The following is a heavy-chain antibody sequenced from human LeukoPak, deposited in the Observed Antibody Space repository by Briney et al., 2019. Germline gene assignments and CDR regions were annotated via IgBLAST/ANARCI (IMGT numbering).Heavy chain of an antibody. CDR2: ITPSGGST. CDR3: ARAVTHFDY. V-gene: IGHV1-46*01. Sequence: GASVKVSCTASGYTFSTSYIHWVRQAPGQGLEWMGIITPSGGSTTYAQKFQGRVTMTRATSTSTVHMELSSLRSEDMAVYFCARAVTHFDYWGQGTLVTVSS. D-gene: IGHD5-18*01. J-gene: IGHJ4*02. CDR1: GYTFSTSY.